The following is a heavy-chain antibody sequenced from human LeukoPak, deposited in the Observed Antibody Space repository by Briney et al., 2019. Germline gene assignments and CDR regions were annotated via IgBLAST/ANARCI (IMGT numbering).Heavy chain of an antibody. J-gene: IGHJ4*02. Sequence: SETLSLTCTVSGGSISSYYWSWIRQPPGKGLEWIGYIYYSGGTNYNPSLKSRVTISVDTSKNQFSLKLSSVTAADTAVYYCARQAPYGDYFDYWGQGTLVTVSS. CDR2: IYYSGGT. V-gene: IGHV4-59*08. CDR1: GGSISSYY. CDR3: ARQAPYGDYFDY. D-gene: IGHD4-17*01.